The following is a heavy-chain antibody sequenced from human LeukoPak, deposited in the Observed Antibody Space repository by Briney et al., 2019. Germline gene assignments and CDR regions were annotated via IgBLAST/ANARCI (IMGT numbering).Heavy chain of an antibody. CDR1: GGSISSSSYY. CDR2: IYYSGST. V-gene: IGHV4-39*07. D-gene: IGHD6-13*01. CDR3: ARGRDSGKPLYSSSWLFDY. Sequence: SETLSLTCTVSGGSISSSSYYWGWIRQPPGKGLEWIGSIYYSGSTYYNPSLKSRVTISVDTSKNQFSLKLSSVTAADTAVYYCARGRDSGKPLYSSSWLFDYWGQGTLVTVSS. J-gene: IGHJ4*02.